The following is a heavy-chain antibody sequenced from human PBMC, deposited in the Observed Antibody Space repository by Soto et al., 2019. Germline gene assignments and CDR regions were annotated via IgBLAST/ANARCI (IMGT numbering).Heavy chain of an antibody. CDR3: ASGCTNGVCSSLYYHDYGMDV. Sequence: SETLSLTCAVSGGSISISNWWSCVRQPPGKGLEWIWEIYHSGSTNYNPSLKSRVTISVDKSKNQFSLKLSSVTAADTAVYYCASGCTNGVCSSLYYHDYGMDVWGQGTTVTVFS. D-gene: IGHD2-8*01. J-gene: IGHJ6*02. V-gene: IGHV4-4*02. CDR2: IYHSGST. CDR1: GGSISISNW.